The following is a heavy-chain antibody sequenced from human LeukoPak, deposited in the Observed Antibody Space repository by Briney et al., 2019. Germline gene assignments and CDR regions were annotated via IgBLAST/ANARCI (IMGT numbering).Heavy chain of an antibody. V-gene: IGHV3-9*01. CDR1: GFTFDDYA. J-gene: IGHJ4*02. Sequence: GGSLRLSCAASGFTFDDYAMHWVRQAPGKGLEWVSGISWNSGSIGYADSVKGRFTISRDNAKNSLYLQMNSLRAEDTALYYCAKASAAGRGYFDYWGQGTLVTVSS. D-gene: IGHD6-13*01. CDR2: ISWNSGSI. CDR3: AKASAAGRGYFDY.